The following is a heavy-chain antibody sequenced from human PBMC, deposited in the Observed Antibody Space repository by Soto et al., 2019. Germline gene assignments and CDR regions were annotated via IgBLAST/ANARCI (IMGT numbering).Heavy chain of an antibody. Sequence: SETLSLTCTVSGGSISSYYWSWIRQPPGKGLEWIGYIYYSGSTGSTNYNPSLKSRVTISVDTSKNQFSLKLNSMTAADTAVYYCARLEGYMVRGVIIVDWLDSWGQGTLVTV. CDR1: GGSISSYY. CDR2: IYYSGSTGST. V-gene: IGHV4-59*08. D-gene: IGHD3-10*01. CDR3: ARLEGYMVRGVIIVDWLDS. J-gene: IGHJ5*01.